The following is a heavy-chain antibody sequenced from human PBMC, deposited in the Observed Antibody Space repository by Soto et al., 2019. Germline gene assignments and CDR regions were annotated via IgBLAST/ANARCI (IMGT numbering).Heavy chain of an antibody. CDR2: INPSGST. J-gene: IGHJ4*02. V-gene: IGHV1-46*01. CDR1: GYSFTTYY. D-gene: IGHD2-15*01. CDR3: ARVYCSGGGCYGIDY. Sequence: QVQLVQSGAEVKKPGASVKVSCKASGYSFTTYYMHWVRQAPGQGLEWMGIINPSGSTSYAQKFQGRVTMTRDTSTSTVYMELSSLRCEDTAVYYCARVYCSGGGCYGIDYWGQGTLVTVSS.